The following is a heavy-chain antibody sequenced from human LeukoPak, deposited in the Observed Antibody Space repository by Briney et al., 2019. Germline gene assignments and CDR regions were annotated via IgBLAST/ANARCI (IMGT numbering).Heavy chain of an antibody. CDR3: ARVYRGVAPFY. CDR2: IYYSGST. CDR1: GGSLSSYY. Sequence: PSETLSLTCTVSGGSLSSYYWSWIRQPPGEGLEWIGYIYYSGSTNYNPSLKSRVTISVDTSKNQFSLKLSSVTAADTAVYYCARVYRGVAPFYWGQGTLVTVSS. J-gene: IGHJ4*02. V-gene: IGHV4-59*01. D-gene: IGHD3-3*01.